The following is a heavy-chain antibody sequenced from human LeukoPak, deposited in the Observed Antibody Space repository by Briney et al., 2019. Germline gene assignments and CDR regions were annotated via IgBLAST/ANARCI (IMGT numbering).Heavy chain of an antibody. CDR3: ARGRSGWYRDFDY. V-gene: IGHV4-59*01. D-gene: IGHD6-19*01. CDR1: GGSISNYY. CDR2: IYYSGST. J-gene: IGHJ4*02. Sequence: SETLSLTCTVSGGSISNYYWSWIRQPPGKGLEWIGCIYYSGSTNYNPSLKSRVTISVDTSKNQFSLKLSSVTAADTAVYYCARGRSGWYRDFDYWGQGTLVTVSS.